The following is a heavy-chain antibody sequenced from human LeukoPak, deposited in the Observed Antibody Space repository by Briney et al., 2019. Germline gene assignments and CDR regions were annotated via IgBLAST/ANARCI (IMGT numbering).Heavy chain of an antibody. Sequence: GGSLRLSCAASGFAFSTYVMTWVRQAPGKGLEWVSAISGSGGSTYNADSVKGRFTLSRDNSKNTLYLQMNSLRAEDTAVYYCGGSGSYYRLDYWGQGTLVTVSS. J-gene: IGHJ4*02. CDR3: GGSGSYYRLDY. CDR2: ISGSGGST. V-gene: IGHV3-23*01. CDR1: GFAFSTYV. D-gene: IGHD3-10*01.